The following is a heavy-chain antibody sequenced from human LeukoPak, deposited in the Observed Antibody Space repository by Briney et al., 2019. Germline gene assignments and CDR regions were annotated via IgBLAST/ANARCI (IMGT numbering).Heavy chain of an antibody. CDR3: ARVMGYCSGGSCYDY. D-gene: IGHD2-15*01. J-gene: IGHJ4*02. CDR2: ISAYNGNT. Sequence: ASVKVSCKASGGTFSSYAISWVRQAPGQGLEWMGWISAYNGNTNYAQKLQGRVTMTTDTSTSTAYMELRSLRSDDTAVYYCARVMGYCSGGSCYDYWGQGTLVTVSS. CDR1: GGTFSSYA. V-gene: IGHV1-18*01.